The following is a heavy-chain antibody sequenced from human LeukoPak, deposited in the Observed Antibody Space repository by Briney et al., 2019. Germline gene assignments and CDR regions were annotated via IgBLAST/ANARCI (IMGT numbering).Heavy chain of an antibody. CDR2: LSYDGIIK. J-gene: IGHJ4*02. CDR3: AKEVRGIAAAGPFDY. D-gene: IGHD6-13*01. Sequence: GRSLRLSCAASGFTFNNYGMHWVRQAPGKALEWVALLSYDGIIKYYADSVKGRYTISRDNSKNTLYLQMNSLRAEDTAVYYCAKEVRGIAAAGPFDYWGQGTLVTVSS. CDR1: GFTFNNYG. V-gene: IGHV3-30*18.